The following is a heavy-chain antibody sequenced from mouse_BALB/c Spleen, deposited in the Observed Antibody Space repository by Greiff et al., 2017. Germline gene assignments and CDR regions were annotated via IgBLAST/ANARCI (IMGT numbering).Heavy chain of an antibody. V-gene: IGHV1-82*01. CDR2: IYPGDGDT. CDR3: ARFGGYYVYYFDY. CDR1: GYAFSSSW. D-gene: IGHD2-3*01. Sequence: VKLVESGPELVKPGASVKISCKASGYAFSSSWMNWVKQRPGQGLEWIGRIYPGDGDTNYNGKFKGKATLTADKSSSTAYMQLSSLTSVDSAVYFCARFGGYYVYYFDYWGQGTTLTVSS. J-gene: IGHJ2*01.